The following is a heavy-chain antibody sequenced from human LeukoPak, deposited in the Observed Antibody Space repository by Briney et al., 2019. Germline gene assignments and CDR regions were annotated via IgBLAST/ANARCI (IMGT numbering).Heavy chain of an antibody. Sequence: WGSLRLSCAASGFTFSSYAMSWVRQAPGKGLEWVAVIWYDGSNEYYADSVKGRFTISRDNSKNTLYLQMNSLRAEDTAVYYCAGDYGEYYYGMDVWGQGTTVTVSS. J-gene: IGHJ6*02. CDR2: IWYDGSNE. CDR3: AGDYGEYYYGMDV. V-gene: IGHV3-33*08. D-gene: IGHD4-17*01. CDR1: GFTFSSYA.